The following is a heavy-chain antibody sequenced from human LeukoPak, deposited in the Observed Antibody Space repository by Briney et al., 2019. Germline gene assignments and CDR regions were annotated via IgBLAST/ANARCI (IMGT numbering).Heavy chain of an antibody. D-gene: IGHD3-16*01. CDR1: GFTFSSYS. CDR3: IRDLFDDYSLDY. Sequence: GGSPRLSCAASGFTFSSYSMNWVRQAPGKGLEWVSSINSDSSLMYYAESVKGRFTISRDNARNSLYLQMSSLRVEDTAVYYCIRDLFDDYSLDYWGQGALVTVSS. V-gene: IGHV3-21*01. J-gene: IGHJ4*02. CDR2: INSDSSLM.